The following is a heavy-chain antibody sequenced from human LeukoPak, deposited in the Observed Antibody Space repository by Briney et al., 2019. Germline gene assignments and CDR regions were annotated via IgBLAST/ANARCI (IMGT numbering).Heavy chain of an antibody. CDR3: ARVASGYVLDY. Sequence: SETLSLTCAVYGGSFSGYYWSWIRQPPGKGLEWIGEINHSGSTNYNPSLKSRVTISVDTSKNKFSLKLSSVTAADTAVYYCARVASGYVLDYWGQGTLVTVSS. CDR1: GGSFSGYY. D-gene: IGHD5-12*01. CDR2: INHSGST. J-gene: IGHJ4*02. V-gene: IGHV4-34*01.